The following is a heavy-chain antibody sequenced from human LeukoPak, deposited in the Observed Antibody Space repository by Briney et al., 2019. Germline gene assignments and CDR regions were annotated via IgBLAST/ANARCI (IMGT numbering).Heavy chain of an antibody. CDR1: GYTFTSYY. CDR2: INPSGGST. J-gene: IGHJ4*02. Sequence: GASVKVSCKASGYTFTSYYMHWVRQAPGQGLEWMGIINPSGGSTSYAQKFQGRVTMTRDTSTSTVYMELSSLGSEDTAVYYCARVNDFWSGYYTGGFDYWGQGTLVTVSS. V-gene: IGHV1-46*03. D-gene: IGHD3-3*01. CDR3: ARVNDFWSGYYTGGFDY.